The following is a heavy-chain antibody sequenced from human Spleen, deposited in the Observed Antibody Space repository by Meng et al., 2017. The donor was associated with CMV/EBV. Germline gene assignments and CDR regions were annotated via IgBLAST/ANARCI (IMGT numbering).Heavy chain of an antibody. D-gene: IGHD2-15*01. CDR1: GYTFTDYY. J-gene: IGHJ5*02. CDR2: INPNSGGT. CDR3: ARRVVGSRRNWFDP. Sequence: ASVKVSCKASGYTFTDYYMHWVRQAPGQGLEWMGWINPNSGGTNYAQKFQGRVTMTRDTSITTAYLELSRLRSDDTAVYYCARRVVGSRRNWFDPWGQGTLVTVSS. V-gene: IGHV1-2*02.